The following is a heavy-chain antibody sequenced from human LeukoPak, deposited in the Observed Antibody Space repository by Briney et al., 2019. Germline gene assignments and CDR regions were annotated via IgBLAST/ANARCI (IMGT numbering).Heavy chain of an antibody. CDR3: ARADYYDSSGYAYYFDY. D-gene: IGHD3-22*01. J-gene: IGHJ4*02. CDR1: GYTFTSYY. V-gene: IGHV1-2*02. CDR2: INPNSGGT. Sequence: ASVKVSCKASGYTFTSYYMHWVRQAPGQGLEWMGWINPNSGGTNYAQKFQGRVTMTRDTSISTAYMELSRLRSDDTAVYYCARADYYDSSGYAYYFDYWGQGTLVTVSS.